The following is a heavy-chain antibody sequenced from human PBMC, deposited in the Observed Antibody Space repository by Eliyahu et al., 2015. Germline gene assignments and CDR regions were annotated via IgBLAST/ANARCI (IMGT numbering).Heavy chain of an antibody. Sequence: VRQAPGQGLEWLGWIIPYNGDTKYSQRLQGRVTMTADTSSTTAHLEVRGLRSDDTAVYYCAKVYYDFSGGFHRPMEADYWGQGTMVTV. CDR2: IIPYNGDT. CDR3: AKVYYDFSGGFHRPMEADY. J-gene: IGHJ4*02. V-gene: IGHV1-18*01. D-gene: IGHD3-3*01.